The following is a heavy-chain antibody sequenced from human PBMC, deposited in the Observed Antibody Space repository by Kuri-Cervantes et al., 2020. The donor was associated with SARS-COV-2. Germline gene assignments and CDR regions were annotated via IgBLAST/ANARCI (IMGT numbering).Heavy chain of an antibody. CDR1: GLLFSASA. Sequence: GESLKISCEVSGLLFSASAIHWVRQGSGKGLEWVGRVRGKANNYATPYAPAVRGRFTISRDDSKNMAYLQMNSLKTEDTAVYYCTTLIDYWGQGALVTVSS. J-gene: IGHJ4*02. CDR2: VRGKANNYAT. V-gene: IGHV3-73*01. CDR3: TTLIDY.